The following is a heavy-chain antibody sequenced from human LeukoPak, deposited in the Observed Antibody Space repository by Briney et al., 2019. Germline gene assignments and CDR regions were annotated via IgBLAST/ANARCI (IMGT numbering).Heavy chain of an antibody. CDR1: GDSVSSNSAA. J-gene: IGHJ3*02. D-gene: IGHD6-13*01. CDR2: TYYRSKWYN. CDR3: AREIAGTCAFDI. V-gene: IGHV6-1*01. Sequence: SQTLSFTCVISGDSVSSNSAAWDWIRQSPSRGPEWLGRTYYRSKWYNDYVVSVKSRITINPDTSKNQFSLHLNSVTPEDTAVYYCAREIAGTCAFDIWGQGTVVTVSS.